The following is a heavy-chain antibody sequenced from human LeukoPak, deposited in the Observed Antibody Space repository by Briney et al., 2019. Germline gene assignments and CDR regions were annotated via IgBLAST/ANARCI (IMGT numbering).Heavy chain of an antibody. CDR3: AKSTLRVITGTPIDY. D-gene: IGHD1-7*01. V-gene: IGHV3-23*01. CDR1: GFTFSSYA. CDR2: ISGSGGST. Sequence: GGSLRLSCAASGFTFSSYAMSWVRQAPGKGLEWVSAISGSGGSTYYADSVKGRFTISRDNSKNTLYLQMNSLRAGDTAVYYCAKSTLRVITGTPIDYWGQGTLVTVSS. J-gene: IGHJ4*02.